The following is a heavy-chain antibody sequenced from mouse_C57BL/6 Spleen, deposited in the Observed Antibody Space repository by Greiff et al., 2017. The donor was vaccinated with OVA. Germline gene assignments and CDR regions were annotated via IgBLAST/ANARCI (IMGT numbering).Heavy chain of an antibody. CDR2: IHPNSGST. J-gene: IGHJ1*03. Sequence: QVQLQQPGAELVKPGASVKLSCKASGYTFTSYWMHWVKQRPGQGLEWIGMIHPNSGSTNYNEKFKSKATLTVDKSSSTAYMQLSSLTSEDSAVYYCARSPIYYDYAWYCDVWGTGTTVTVSS. CDR1: GYTFTSYW. D-gene: IGHD2-4*01. V-gene: IGHV1-64*01. CDR3: ARSPIYYDYAWYCDV.